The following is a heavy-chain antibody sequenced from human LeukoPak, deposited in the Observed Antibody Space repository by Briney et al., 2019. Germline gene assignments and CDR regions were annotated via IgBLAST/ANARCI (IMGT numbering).Heavy chain of an antibody. CDR3: AAGLVVVITGNFQH. J-gene: IGHJ1*01. Sequence: GGSLRFPCASSGFTFSSYAMSWVRQAPGKGLEWVSAISGSGGSTYYADSVKGRFTISRDNSKNTLYLQMNSLRAEDTAVYYCAAGLVVVITGNFQHWGQGTLVTVSS. D-gene: IGHD3-22*01. V-gene: IGHV3-23*01. CDR2: ISGSGGST. CDR1: GFTFSSYA.